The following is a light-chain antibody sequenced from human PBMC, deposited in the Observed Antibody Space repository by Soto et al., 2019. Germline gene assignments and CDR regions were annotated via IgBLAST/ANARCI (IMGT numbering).Light chain of an antibody. CDR2: GAS. V-gene: IGKV3-20*01. J-gene: IGKJ2*01. CDR3: QHYGGPVGYT. CDR1: QTVRNNY. Sequence: EIVLTQSPSTLSLSPGDIAALSCRASQTVRNNYVAWYQQKPGQAPKLLIYGASSRATDIPGRFSGSGSGTDFALTISRLEPEDFAVYYCQHYGGPVGYTFGQGTKLQIK.